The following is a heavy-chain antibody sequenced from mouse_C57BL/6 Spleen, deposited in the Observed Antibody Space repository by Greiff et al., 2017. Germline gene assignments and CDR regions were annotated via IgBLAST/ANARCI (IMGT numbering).Heavy chain of an antibody. V-gene: IGHV1-15*01. CDR2: IDPETGGT. CDR1: GYTFTDYE. D-gene: IGHD1-1*01. Sequence: VKLMESGAELVRPGASVTLSCKASGYTFTDYEMHWVKQTPVHGLEWIGAIDPETGGTAYNQKFKGKAILTADKSSSTAYMELRSLTSEDSAVYYCTRRITTVVANFDYWGQGTTLTVSS. J-gene: IGHJ2*01. CDR3: TRRITTVVANFDY.